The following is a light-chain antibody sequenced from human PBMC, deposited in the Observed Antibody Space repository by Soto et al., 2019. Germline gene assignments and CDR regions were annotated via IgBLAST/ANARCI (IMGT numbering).Light chain of an antibody. Sequence: QSALTQPASVSGSPGQSITISCTGTSSDVGGYDYVSWYQQHPGKAPKLMIYEVSNRPSGVSNRFSGSKSGNTASLIISGLQAEDEADYYCSSYTISSTSHVVFGGGTKLTVL. CDR1: SSDVGGYDY. J-gene: IGLJ2*01. CDR2: EVS. CDR3: SSYTISSTSHVV. V-gene: IGLV2-14*01.